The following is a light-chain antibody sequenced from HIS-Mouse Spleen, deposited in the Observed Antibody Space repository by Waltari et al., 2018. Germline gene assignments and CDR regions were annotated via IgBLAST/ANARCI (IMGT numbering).Light chain of an antibody. J-gene: IGKJ3*01. CDR1: QSISSW. Sequence: DIQMTQSPSTLSASVGDRVPITCRASQSISSWLAWYQQKPGKAPNHLIYKASSLESGVLSRFSGSGSGTEFTLTISSLQPDDFATYYCKQYNSYIFTFGPGTKVDIK. CDR2: KAS. V-gene: IGKV1-5*03. CDR3: KQYNSYIFT.